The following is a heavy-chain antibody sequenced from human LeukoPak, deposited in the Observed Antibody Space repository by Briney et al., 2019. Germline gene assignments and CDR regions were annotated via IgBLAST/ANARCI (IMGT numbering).Heavy chain of an antibody. D-gene: IGHD2-15*01. CDR2: INHSGIT. CDR3: ARAVIVVAAATQRNWFDP. Sequence: GSLRLSCAASGFPFSSYGMHWVRQTPGKGLEWIGEINHSGITDYNPSLRSRVTISVDTSKNQFSLKLSSVTAADTAIYYCARAVIVVAAATQRNWFDPWGQGTLVTVSS. CDR1: GFPFSSYG. V-gene: IGHV4-34*01. J-gene: IGHJ5*02.